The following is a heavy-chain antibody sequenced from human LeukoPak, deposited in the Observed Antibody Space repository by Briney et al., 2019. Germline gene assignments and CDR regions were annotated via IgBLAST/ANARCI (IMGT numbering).Heavy chain of an antibody. CDR3: ARAMGVVVAATPSYYYYMDV. J-gene: IGHJ6*03. V-gene: IGHV1-46*01. D-gene: IGHD2-15*01. CDR2: INPSGGST. Sequence: RASVKVSCKASGYTFTSYYMHWVRQAPGQGLEWMGIINPSGGSTSYAQKFQGRVTMTRDTSTSTVYMELSSLRSEDTAVYYCARAMGVVVAATPSYYYYMDVWGKGTTVTVSS. CDR1: GYTFTSYY.